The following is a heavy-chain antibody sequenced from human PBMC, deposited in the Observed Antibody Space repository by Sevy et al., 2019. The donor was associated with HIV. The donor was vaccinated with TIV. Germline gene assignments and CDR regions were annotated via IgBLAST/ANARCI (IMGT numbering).Heavy chain of an antibody. J-gene: IGHJ6*02. CDR3: ARDCSSTSCLYYYYGMDV. D-gene: IGHD2-2*01. V-gene: IGHV4-4*07. Sequence: SETLSLTCTVSGGSISSYYWSWIRQPAGKGLKWIGRIYTSGSTNYNPSLKSRVTMSVDTSKNQFSLTLSSVTAADTAVYYCARDCSSTSCLYYYYGMDVWGQGTTVTVSS. CDR2: IYTSGST. CDR1: GGSISSYY.